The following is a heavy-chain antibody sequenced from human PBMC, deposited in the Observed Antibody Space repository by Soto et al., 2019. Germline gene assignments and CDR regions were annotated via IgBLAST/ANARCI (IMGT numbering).Heavy chain of an antibody. CDR3: ATGLSGLRYFDWLLYGFDY. Sequence: SETLSLTCTVSGGSISSGGYYWSWIRQHPGKGLEWIGYIYYSGSTYYNPSLKSRVTISVDTSKNQFSLKLSSVTAADTAVYYCATGLSGLRYFDWLLYGFDYLGQGTLVTVSS. V-gene: IGHV4-31*03. CDR2: IYYSGST. J-gene: IGHJ4*02. D-gene: IGHD3-9*01. CDR1: GGSISSGGYY.